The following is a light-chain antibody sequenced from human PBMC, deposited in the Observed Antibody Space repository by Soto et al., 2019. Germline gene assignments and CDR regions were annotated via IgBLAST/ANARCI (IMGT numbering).Light chain of an antibody. CDR1: NSDIGSNNY. J-gene: IGLJ3*02. V-gene: IGLV2-14*01. CDR3: SSYTTTTRL. CDR2: EVS. Sequence: QSVLTQPASVSGSPGQSITISCTGTNSDIGSNNYVSWFQQRPGKAPTLIIYEVSNRPSGVSTHFSGSKSGNTASLTISGLLPEDESEYYCSSYTTTTRLFGGGTKLTVL.